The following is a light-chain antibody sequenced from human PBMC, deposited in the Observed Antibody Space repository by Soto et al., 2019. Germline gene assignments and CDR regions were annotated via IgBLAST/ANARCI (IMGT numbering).Light chain of an antibody. CDR2: DAS. CDR3: QQRTGS. CDR1: ETVDRG. Sequence: EIVLTQSPATLSLSPGERATLSCRASETVDRGLAWYQQKPGQAPRLLIFDASTRPAGIPARFYGSGSGTDFTLTVGKLDPAYSSVYYCQQRTGSFGGGTKVDIK. J-gene: IGKJ4*01. V-gene: IGKV3-11*01.